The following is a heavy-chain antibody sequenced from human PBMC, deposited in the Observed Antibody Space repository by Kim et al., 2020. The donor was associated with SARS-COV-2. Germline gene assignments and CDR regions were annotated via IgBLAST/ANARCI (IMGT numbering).Heavy chain of an antibody. CDR3: ATQASSGTRAPFHP. D-gene: IGHD6-13*01. Sequence: SETLSLTCTVSGGSISSYYWSWIRQPPGKGLEWIWYIYYSGSTNYNPSLKSRVTISVDTSKNQFSLKLRSVTAADPAAYYCATQASSGTRAPFHPCGQG. CDR2: IYYSGST. J-gene: IGHJ5*02. CDR1: GGSISSYY. V-gene: IGHV4-59*08.